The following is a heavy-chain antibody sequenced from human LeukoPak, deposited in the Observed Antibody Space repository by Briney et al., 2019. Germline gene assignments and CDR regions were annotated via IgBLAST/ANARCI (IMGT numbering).Heavy chain of an antibody. J-gene: IGHJ6*03. CDR3: AREPQAPATIVGAMGPYYYYYYYMDV. V-gene: IGHV3-33*01. CDR2: IWYDGSNK. Sequence: PGGSLRLSCAASGFTFSSYGMHWVRQAPGKGLEWVAVIWYDGSNKYYADSVKGRFTISRDNSKNTLYLQMNSLRAEDTAVYYCAREPQAPATIVGAMGPYYYYYYYMDVWGKGTTVTVSS. D-gene: IGHD1-26*01. CDR1: GFTFSSYG.